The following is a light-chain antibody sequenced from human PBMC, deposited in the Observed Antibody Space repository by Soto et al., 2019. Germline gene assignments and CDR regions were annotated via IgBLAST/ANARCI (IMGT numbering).Light chain of an antibody. CDR1: SSDVGSYNL. CDR2: EGS. CDR3: CSYAGSNTFV. J-gene: IGLJ1*01. V-gene: IGLV2-23*01. Sequence: QSVLTQPASVSGSPGQSITISCTGTSSDVGSYNLVSWYQHHPGKAPKLMIYEGSKRPSGVSNRFSGSKSGNMASLTISGLQAEDEADYFCCSYAGSNTFVFGTGTKVTVL.